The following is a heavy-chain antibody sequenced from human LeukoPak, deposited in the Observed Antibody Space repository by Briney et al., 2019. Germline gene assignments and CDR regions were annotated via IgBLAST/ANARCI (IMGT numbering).Heavy chain of an antibody. Sequence: PSETLSLTCAVYGGSFSGYYWSWIRQPPGKGLEWIGEINHSGSTNYNPSLKSRVTISVDTPKNQFSLKLSSVTAADTAVYYCARTSKGYCSSTSCYHKHFDYWGQGTLVTVSS. CDR1: GGSFSGYY. CDR2: INHSGST. CDR3: ARTSKGYCSSTSCYHKHFDY. D-gene: IGHD2-2*01. V-gene: IGHV4-34*01. J-gene: IGHJ4*02.